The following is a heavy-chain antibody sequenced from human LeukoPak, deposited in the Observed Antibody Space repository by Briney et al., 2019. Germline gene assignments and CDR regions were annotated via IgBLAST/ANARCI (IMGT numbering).Heavy chain of an antibody. CDR2: ISAYSGNT. D-gene: IGHD6-19*01. CDR1: GYTFTSYG. Sequence: ASVKVSCKASGYTFTSYGISWVRQAPGQGLEWMGWISAYSGNTNYAQKLQCRVTMTTHTSTSTAYMELRSLRSDDTAVYFCARYTTVAGTDYWGQGTLVTVSS. CDR3: ARYTTVAGTDY. J-gene: IGHJ4*02. V-gene: IGHV1-18*01.